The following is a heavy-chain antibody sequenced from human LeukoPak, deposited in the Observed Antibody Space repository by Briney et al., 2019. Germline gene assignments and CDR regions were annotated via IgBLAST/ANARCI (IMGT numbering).Heavy chain of an antibody. D-gene: IGHD2-15*01. CDR1: GGSISSSSYY. J-gene: IGHJ4*02. CDR2: IYYSGST. V-gene: IGHV4-61*01. Sequence: KPSETLSLTCTVSGGSISSSSYYWGWIRQPPGKGLEWIGYIYYSGSTNYNPSLKSRVTISVDTSKNQFSLKLSSVTAADTAVYYCARDSARVGTDYWGQGTLVTVSS. CDR3: ARDSARVGTDY.